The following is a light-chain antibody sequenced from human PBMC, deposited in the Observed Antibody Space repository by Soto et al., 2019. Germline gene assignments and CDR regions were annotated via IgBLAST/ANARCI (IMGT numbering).Light chain of an antibody. J-gene: IGLJ1*01. CDR3: ISYTSSSNPYV. V-gene: IGLV2-14*01. CDR2: EVS. CDR1: SSDVGGYNY. Sequence: QSALTQPASVSGSPGQSITISCTGTSSDVGGYNYVSWYQQHPGKAHKLMIYEVSNRPSGVSNRFSGSKSGNTASLTISGLQAEDEADYYCISYTSSSNPYVFGTGTKLTVL.